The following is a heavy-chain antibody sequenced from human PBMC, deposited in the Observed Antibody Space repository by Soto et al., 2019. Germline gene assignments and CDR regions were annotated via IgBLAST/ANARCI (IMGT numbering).Heavy chain of an antibody. V-gene: IGHV4-59*08. CDR1: GGSISSYY. CDR2: IYYSGST. J-gene: IGHJ4*02. CDR3: ARRYGVYFDY. D-gene: IGHD4-17*01. Sequence: SETLSLTCTVSGGSISSYYWSWIRQPPGKGLEWIGYIYYSGSTNYNPSLKSRVTISVDTSKNQFSLKLSSVTAADTAVYYCARRYGVYFDYWAQGTLVTVSS.